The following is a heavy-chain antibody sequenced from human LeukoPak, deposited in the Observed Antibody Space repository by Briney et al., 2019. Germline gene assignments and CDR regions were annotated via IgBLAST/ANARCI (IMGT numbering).Heavy chain of an antibody. Sequence: SVKVSCKASGGTFSSYTISWVRQAPGQGLEWMGRIIPILGIANYAQKFQGRVTITADKSTSTAYMELSSLRSEDTAVYYCARGGDGYNYLFDYWGQGPLVTVSS. CDR1: GGTFSSYT. J-gene: IGHJ4*02. CDR3: ARGGDGYNYLFDY. D-gene: IGHD5-24*01. V-gene: IGHV1-69*02. CDR2: IIPILGIA.